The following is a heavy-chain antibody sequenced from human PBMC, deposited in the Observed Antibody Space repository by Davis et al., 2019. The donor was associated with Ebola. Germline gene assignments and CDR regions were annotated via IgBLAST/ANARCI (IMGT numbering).Heavy chain of an antibody. V-gene: IGHV3-23*01. Sequence: PGGSLRLSCAASGFIFSSYAMSWVRQAPGKGLEWVSSISVRSITYHADSVKGRFIITSDNSKNTLYLQMNSLRAEDTAVYYCAKVHPPTTVTTGWFDPWGQGTLVTVSS. D-gene: IGHD4-17*01. J-gene: IGHJ5*02. CDR3: AKVHPPTTVTTGWFDP. CDR2: ISVRSIT. CDR1: GFIFSSYA.